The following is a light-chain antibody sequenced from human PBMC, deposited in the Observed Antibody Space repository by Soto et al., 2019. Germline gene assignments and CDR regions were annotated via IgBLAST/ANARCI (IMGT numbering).Light chain of an antibody. Sequence: VLTQPPSASGNPGQRVTISCSGSTSNVGTNTVNWYQQLPGTAPKLLIFNNNNRPSGVPARFSGSSSGTSASLAISDLQSEDEADYYCAAWDETLSGPVFGGGTKLTVL. CDR1: TSNVGTNT. CDR2: NNN. CDR3: AAWDETLSGPV. V-gene: IGLV1-44*01. J-gene: IGLJ2*01.